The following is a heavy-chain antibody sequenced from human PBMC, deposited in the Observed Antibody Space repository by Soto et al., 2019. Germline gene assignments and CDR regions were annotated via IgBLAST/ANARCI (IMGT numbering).Heavy chain of an antibody. Sequence: ASVKVSCKASGYTFTSYAMQWVRQAPGQRLEWMGWINAGNGNTKYSQKFQGRVTISVHTSKNQFSLKLTSVTAADTAVYYCARSVFPWGQGTLVTVSS. CDR3: ARSVFP. CDR2: INAGNGNT. J-gene: IGHJ5*02. V-gene: IGHV1-3*01. CDR1: GYTFTSYA.